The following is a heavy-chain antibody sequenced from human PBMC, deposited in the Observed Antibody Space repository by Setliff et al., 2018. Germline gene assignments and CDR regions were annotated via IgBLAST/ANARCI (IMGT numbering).Heavy chain of an antibody. CDR3: ALSDHYPFYYDY. CDR2: ISNRGST. J-gene: IGHJ4*02. V-gene: IGHV4-59*11. CDR1: GDYISSQY. D-gene: IGHD3-3*01. Sequence: SQTLSLTCTVSGDYISSQYWSWIRQPPGKGLEWIGYISNRGSTDYNPSLKSRVTISEDTSRSQFSLKLTSVTTADTAVYYCALSDHYPFYYDYWGLGTLVTVSS.